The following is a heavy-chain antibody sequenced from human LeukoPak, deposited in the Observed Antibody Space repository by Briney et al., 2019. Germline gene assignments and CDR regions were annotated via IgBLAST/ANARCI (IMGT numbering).Heavy chain of an antibody. CDR1: GGTFSSFA. V-gene: IGHV1-69*13. CDR2: FIPIFGSA. J-gene: IGHJ6*02. CDR3: ARAHVVVLGGALGGMDV. Sequence: SVKVSCKASGGTFSSFAISWVRQAPGQGLERMGGFIPIFGSARYAQKFQGRVTITADESTSTAYMELSSLRSDDTAVYYCARAHVVVLGGALGGMDVWGQGTTVTVSS. D-gene: IGHD3-10*01.